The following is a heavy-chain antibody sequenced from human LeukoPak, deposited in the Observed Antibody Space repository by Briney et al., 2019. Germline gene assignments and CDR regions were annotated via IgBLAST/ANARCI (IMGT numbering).Heavy chain of an antibody. CDR2: ISAYNGNT. D-gene: IGHD6-13*01. CDR1: GYTFTSYG. J-gene: IGHJ4*02. Sequence: ASVKVSCKAPGYTFTSYGISWVRQAPGQGLEWMGWISAYNGNTNYAQKLQGRVTMTTDTSTSTAYMELRSLRSDDTAVYYCAKDEGIAAAGTFDYWGQGTLVTVSS. V-gene: IGHV1-18*01. CDR3: AKDEGIAAAGTFDY.